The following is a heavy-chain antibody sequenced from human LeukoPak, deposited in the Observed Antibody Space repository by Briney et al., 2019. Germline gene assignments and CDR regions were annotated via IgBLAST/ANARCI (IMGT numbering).Heavy chain of an antibody. J-gene: IGHJ4*02. CDR1: GGSFSGYY. CDR3: ARFKAVAGIRS. Sequence: SETLSLTCAVYGGSFSGYYWSWIRQPPGKGLEWIGEINHSGSTNYNPPLKSRVTISVDTSKNQFSLKLSSVTAADTAVYYCARFKAVAGIRSWGQGTLVTVSS. V-gene: IGHV4-34*01. CDR2: INHSGST. D-gene: IGHD6-19*01.